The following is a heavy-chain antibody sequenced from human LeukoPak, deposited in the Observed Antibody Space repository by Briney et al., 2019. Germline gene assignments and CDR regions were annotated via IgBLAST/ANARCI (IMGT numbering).Heavy chain of an antibody. Sequence: GGSLRLSCAASGFTFSDHYMDWVRQAPGKGLEWVGRTRDKANSYTTEYAGSVKGRFTISRDFSKNSLYLQMNNLKTEDTAVYYCARNSGYNSGRGYYYYYMDVWGKGTTVTVSS. CDR2: TRDKANSYTT. V-gene: IGHV3-72*01. J-gene: IGHJ6*03. CDR1: GFTFSDHY. D-gene: IGHD6-19*01. CDR3: ARNSGYNSGRGYYYYYMDV.